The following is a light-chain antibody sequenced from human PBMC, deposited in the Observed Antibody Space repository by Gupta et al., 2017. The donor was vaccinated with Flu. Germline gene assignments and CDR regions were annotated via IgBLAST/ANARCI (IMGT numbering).Light chain of an antibody. CDR1: SSDVGGYNY. Sequence: TSSDVGGYNYVSWYQQHPDKAPKLMIYDVNKRPSGVPDRFSGSKSGDTASLTITGLQAEDEADYYCCSYAGSYTWVFGGGTKLTVL. V-gene: IGLV2-11*01. J-gene: IGLJ3*02. CDR3: CSYAGSYTWV. CDR2: DVN.